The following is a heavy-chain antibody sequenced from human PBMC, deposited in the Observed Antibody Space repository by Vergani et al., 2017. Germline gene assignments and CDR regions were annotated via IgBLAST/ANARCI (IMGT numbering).Heavy chain of an antibody. Sequence: QVQLVESGGGLVKPGGSLRLSCAASGFTFSDYYMSWIRQAPGKGLEWVSYISSSGSTIYYADSVKGRFTISRDNAKNSLYLQMNSLRAEDTAVYYCASCTGTYYYDSSGYYSPTGAFDIWGQGTMVTVSS. CDR2: ISSSGSTI. CDR3: ASCTGTYYYDSSGYYSPTGAFDI. D-gene: IGHD3-22*01. J-gene: IGHJ3*02. V-gene: IGHV3-11*01. CDR1: GFTFSDYY.